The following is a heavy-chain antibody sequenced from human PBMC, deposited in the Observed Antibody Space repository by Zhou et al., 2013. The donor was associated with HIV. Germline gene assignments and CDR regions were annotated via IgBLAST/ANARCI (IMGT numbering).Heavy chain of an antibody. V-gene: IGHV1-2*02. Sequence: QVQLVQSGAEVKKPGASVKVSCKASGYTFTGYYMHWVRQAPGQGLEWMGWINPNSGGTNYAQKFQGRVTMTRDTSISTAYMELSRLRSDDTAVYYCARHRRYGDNSYAFDIWGQGTMVTVSS. D-gene: IGHD2-21*01. J-gene: IGHJ3*02. CDR3: ARHRRYGDNSYAFDI. CDR2: INPNSGGT. CDR1: GYTFTGYY.